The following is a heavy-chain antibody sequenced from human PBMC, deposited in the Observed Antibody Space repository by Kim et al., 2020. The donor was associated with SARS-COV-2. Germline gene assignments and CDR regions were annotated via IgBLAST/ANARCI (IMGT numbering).Heavy chain of an antibody. Sequence: SETLSLTCTVSGGSISSYYWSWIRQPPGKGLEWIGYIYYSGSTNYNPSLKSRVTISVDTSKNQFSLKLSSVTAADTAVYYCARHMASWLSSYYYGMDVWGQGTTVTVSS. CDR1: GGSISSYY. CDR3: ARHMASWLSSYYYGMDV. J-gene: IGHJ6*02. V-gene: IGHV4-59*08. D-gene: IGHD3-22*01. CDR2: IYYSGST.